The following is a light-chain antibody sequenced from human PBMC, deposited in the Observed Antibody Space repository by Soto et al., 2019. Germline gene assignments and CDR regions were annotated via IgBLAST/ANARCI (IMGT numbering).Light chain of an antibody. CDR1: SSDVGGYNY. Sequence: QSAPTHPRSVSSYPSKSCTISCTGASSDVGGYNYVSWYQQHPGKAPKLMVYDVSKRPSGVPDRFSGSKSGNTASLSISGRQTEYDADSFGCPYLGRYTYVFGTGTGVTVL. CDR3: CPYLGRYTYV. J-gene: IGLJ1*01. V-gene: IGLV2-11*01. CDR2: DVS.